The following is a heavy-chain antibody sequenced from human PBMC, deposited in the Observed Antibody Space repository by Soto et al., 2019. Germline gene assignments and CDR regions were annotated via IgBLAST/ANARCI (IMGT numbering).Heavy chain of an antibody. D-gene: IGHD6-13*01. Sequence: SETLSLTCTVSGGSISSGGYYWSWIRQHPGKGLEWIGYIYYSGSTYYNPSLKSRVTISVDTSKNQFSLKLSSVTAADTAVYYCARGLYSSSWYGWFDPWGQGTLVTVSS. J-gene: IGHJ5*02. CDR2: IYYSGST. CDR3: ARGLYSSSWYGWFDP. V-gene: IGHV4-31*03. CDR1: GGSISSGGYY.